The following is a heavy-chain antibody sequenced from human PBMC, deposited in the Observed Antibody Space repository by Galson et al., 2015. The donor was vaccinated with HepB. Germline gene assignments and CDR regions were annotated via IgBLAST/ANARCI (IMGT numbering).Heavy chain of an antibody. J-gene: IGHJ5*02. V-gene: IGHV4-34*08. D-gene: IGHD2-2*01. CDR2: INHSGST. CDR3: ATTPHRDIVVVPAATGGWFDP. Sequence: SLTCAVYGGTLSGYYWSWIRQPPGKGLEWIGEINHSGSTNYNPSLKSRVTISVDTSKNQFSLKLSSVTAADTAVYYCATTPHRDIVVVPAATGGWFDPWGQGTLVTVSS. CDR1: GGTLSGYY.